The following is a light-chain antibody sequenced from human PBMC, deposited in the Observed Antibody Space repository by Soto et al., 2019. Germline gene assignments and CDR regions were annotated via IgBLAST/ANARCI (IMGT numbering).Light chain of an antibody. CDR3: SSYAGSNNVL. CDR1: SSDVGGYNY. V-gene: IGLV2-8*01. CDR2: EVS. J-gene: IGLJ2*01. Sequence: QSALTQPPSASGSPGQSITISCTGNSSDVGGYNYVSWYQQHPGKAPKLMIYEVSKRPSGVPDRFSGSKSGNTASLTVSGLQAEDDADYYCSSYAGSNNVLFGGGTKLTVL.